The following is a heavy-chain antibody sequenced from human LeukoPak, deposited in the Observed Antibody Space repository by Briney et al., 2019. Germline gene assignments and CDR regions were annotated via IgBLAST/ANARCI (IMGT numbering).Heavy chain of an antibody. CDR3: ARDCSGGSCYLLYYFDY. J-gene: IGHJ4*02. D-gene: IGHD2-15*01. CDR1: GFTFSSYS. Sequence: GGSLRLSCAASGFTFSSYSMNWVRQAPGKGLEWVSSISSSSCYIYYADSVKGRFTISRDNAKNSLYLQMNSLRAEDTAVYYCARDCSGGSCYLLYYFDYWGQGTLVTVSS. V-gene: IGHV3-21*01. CDR2: ISSSSCYI.